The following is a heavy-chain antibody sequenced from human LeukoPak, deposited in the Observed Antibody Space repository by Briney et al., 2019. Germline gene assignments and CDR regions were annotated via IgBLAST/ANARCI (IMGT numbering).Heavy chain of an antibody. CDR2: TNQDANKI. J-gene: IGHJ4*02. CDR1: EFTFRTYW. D-gene: IGHD2-21*02. Sequence: GGSLRLSCAATEFTFRTYWMNSNRQAPRKGLEGMGNTNQDANKINNVDSVRGRFTISRDNAKNSLHLQMNSLRAEDTAVYYCATDRDNSDWQKRFDSWGQGTLVTVSS. V-gene: IGHV3-7*01. CDR3: ATDRDNSDWQKRFDS.